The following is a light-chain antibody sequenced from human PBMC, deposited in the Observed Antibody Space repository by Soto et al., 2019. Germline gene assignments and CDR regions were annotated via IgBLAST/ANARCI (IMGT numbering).Light chain of an antibody. CDR2: DAS. Sequence: EIVLKQSPATLSLSPGERATLSCRASQSVSSYLAWYQQKPGQAPRLLIYDASNRATGIRARFSGSGSGTDFTLTISSLEPEDFAVYYCQQRSNWPLTFGGGTKVEIK. V-gene: IGKV3-11*01. CDR3: QQRSNWPLT. J-gene: IGKJ4*01. CDR1: QSVSSY.